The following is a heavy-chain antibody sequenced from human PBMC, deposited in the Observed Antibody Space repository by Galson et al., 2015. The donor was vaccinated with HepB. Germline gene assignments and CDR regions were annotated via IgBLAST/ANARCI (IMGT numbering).Heavy chain of an antibody. J-gene: IGHJ4*02. Sequence: SLRLSCAASGFTFSSYGMHWVRQAPGKGLEWVAVIWYDGSNKYYADSVKGRFTISRDNSKNTLYLQMNSLRAEDTAVYYCARDRATVTFDYWGQGTLVTVSS. D-gene: IGHD4-17*01. CDR1: GFTFSSYG. CDR3: ARDRATVTFDY. CDR2: IWYDGSNK. V-gene: IGHV3-33*01.